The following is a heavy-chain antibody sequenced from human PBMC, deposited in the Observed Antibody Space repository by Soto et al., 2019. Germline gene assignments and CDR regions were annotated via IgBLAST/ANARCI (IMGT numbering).Heavy chain of an antibody. V-gene: IGHV3-30*18. D-gene: IGHD2-2*02. CDR1: GFTFSSYG. Sequence: QVQLVESGGGVVQPGRSLRLSCAASGFTFSSYGMHWVRQAPGRGLEWVAGISYDGSNNYYADSVKGRFTISRDNSKNTLYLQMNSLRAEDTAVYYCAKEARTQAAIGEYYHYYGMDVWGQGTTVTVSS. J-gene: IGHJ6*02. CDR3: AKEARTQAAIGEYYHYYGMDV. CDR2: ISYDGSNN.